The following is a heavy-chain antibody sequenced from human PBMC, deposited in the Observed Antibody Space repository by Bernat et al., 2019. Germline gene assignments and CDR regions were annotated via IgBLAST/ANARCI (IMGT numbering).Heavy chain of an antibody. J-gene: IGHJ3*02. CDR2: ISGSGGSGGYT. D-gene: IGHD3-16*01. V-gene: IGHV3-23*01. CDR3: ARGGAMITFGGPSPGAFDI. CDR1: GFTFSSYA. Sequence: EVQLLESGGGLVQPGGSLRLSCAASGFTFSSYAMSWVRQAPGKGLEWVSAISGSGGSGGYTYYAESVKGRFTISRDNSKNTLYLQMNSLRAEDTAVYYCARGGAMITFGGPSPGAFDIWGQGTMVTVSS.